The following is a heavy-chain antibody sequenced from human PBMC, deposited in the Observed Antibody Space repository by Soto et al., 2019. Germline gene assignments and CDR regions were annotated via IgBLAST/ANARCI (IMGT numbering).Heavy chain of an antibody. CDR3: ARSKYIDY. V-gene: IGHV3-48*02. CDR2: ISGSGSTI. Sequence: LRLSCVVSGFTFSSYNMNWVRQAPGKGLEWVTYISGSGSTIYYADSVKGRFTISRDNVKNSLYLQMNSLRDEDTAVYYCARSKYIDYWGQGTLVTVSS. CDR1: GFTFSSYN. D-gene: IGHD4-4*01. J-gene: IGHJ4*02.